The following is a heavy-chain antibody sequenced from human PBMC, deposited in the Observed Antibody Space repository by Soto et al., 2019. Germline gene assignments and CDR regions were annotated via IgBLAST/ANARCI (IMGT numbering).Heavy chain of an antibody. CDR2: LGGSDSDT. D-gene: IGHD3-16*01. Sequence: EEQLLESGGGLVQPGGSLRLSCAASGFTFSDYAMSWVRQAPGKGLEWVSGLGGSDSDTHYAASVEGRFSVSRDNSRSTLLLQMNSLRVEDTAVYYCAKDKGDHNSVWDPFDIWGQGTMVTVSA. V-gene: IGHV3-23*01. J-gene: IGHJ3*02. CDR1: GFTFSDYA. CDR3: AKDKGDHNSVWDPFDI.